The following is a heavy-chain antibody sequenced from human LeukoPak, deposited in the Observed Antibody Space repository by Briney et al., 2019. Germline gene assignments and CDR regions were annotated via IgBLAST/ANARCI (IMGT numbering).Heavy chain of an antibody. CDR1: GFTFSSYA. CDR2: ISGSGGST. CDR3: ANHPPSTMVRGVLNDY. V-gene: IGHV3-23*01. D-gene: IGHD3-10*01. Sequence: PGGSLRLSCAASGFTFSSYAMSWVRQAPGKGLEWVSAISGSGGSTYYADSVKGRFTISRDNSKNTLYLQMNSLRAEDTAVYYCANHPPSTMVRGVLNDYWGQGTLVTVSS. J-gene: IGHJ4*02.